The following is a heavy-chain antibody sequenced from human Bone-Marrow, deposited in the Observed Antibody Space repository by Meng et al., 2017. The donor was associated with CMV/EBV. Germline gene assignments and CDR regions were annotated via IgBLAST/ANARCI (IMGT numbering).Heavy chain of an antibody. CDR2: IWSDGSNK. J-gene: IGHJ6*02. Sequence: GESLKISCAASGFTFSSYGMHWVRQAPGKGLEWVAVIWSDGSNKYYADSVKGRFTISRDNSKNTLYLQMNSLRAEDTAVYYCAKDSKIAVAGPGYYGMDVWGQGTTVTVSS. D-gene: IGHD6-19*01. CDR3: AKDSKIAVAGPGYYGMDV. CDR1: GFTFSSYG. V-gene: IGHV3-33*06.